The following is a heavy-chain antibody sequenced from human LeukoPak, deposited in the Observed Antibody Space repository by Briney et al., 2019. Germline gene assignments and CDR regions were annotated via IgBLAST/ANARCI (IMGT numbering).Heavy chain of an antibody. J-gene: IGHJ4*02. CDR2: INSDGSST. D-gene: IGHD2-2*01. CDR1: GFTFSSYW. Sequence: PGGSLRLSCAASGFTFSSYWMHWVRQAPGKGLVWVSRINSDGSSTSYADSVKGRFTISRDNAKNTLYLQMNSLRAEDTAVYYCAREPPVTSCYDYWGQGTLVTVSS. CDR3: AREPPVTSCYDY. V-gene: IGHV3-74*01.